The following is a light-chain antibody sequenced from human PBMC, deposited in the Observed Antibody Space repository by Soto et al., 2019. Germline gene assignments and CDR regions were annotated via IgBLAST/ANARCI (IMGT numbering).Light chain of an antibody. V-gene: IGLV2-8*01. Sequence: QSALTQPPSASGSPGQSVTISCTGTSSDVGGYNFVSWYQQHPGKAPKLMIYEVSKRPSGVPDRFSGSKSCNTASLTVSGLQDDDDADYYCNSYAGRKHFGVVGGGTQLTVL. CDR1: SSDVGGYNF. CDR3: NSYAGRKHFGV. CDR2: EVS. J-gene: IGLJ2*01.